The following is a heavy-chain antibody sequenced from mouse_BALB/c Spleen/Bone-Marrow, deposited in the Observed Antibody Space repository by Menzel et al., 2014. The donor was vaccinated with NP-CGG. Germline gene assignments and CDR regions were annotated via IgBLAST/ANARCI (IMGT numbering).Heavy chain of an antibody. CDR1: GYTFTSYY. Sequence: VQGVESGAELVKPGASVKLSCKASGYTFTSYYMYWVKQRPGQGLGWIGEINPSNGGTNFNEKFKSKATLTVDKSSSTAYMQLSSLTSEDSAVYYCTREGDSPFAYWGQGTLVTVSA. CDR3: TREGDSPFAY. D-gene: IGHD2-13*01. V-gene: IGHV1S81*02. J-gene: IGHJ3*01. CDR2: INPSNGGT.